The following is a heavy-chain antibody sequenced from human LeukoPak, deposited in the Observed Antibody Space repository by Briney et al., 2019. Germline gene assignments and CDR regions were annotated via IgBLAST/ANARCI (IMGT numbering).Heavy chain of an antibody. CDR3: AREGRGGYGDPYYFDY. V-gene: IGHV4-59*01. J-gene: IGHJ4*02. CDR1: GGSISSYY. CDR2: IYYSGST. D-gene: IGHD4-17*01. Sequence: SETLSLTCTVSGGSISSYYWSWIRQPPGKGLEWIGYIYYSGSTNYNPSLKSRVTISVDTSKNQFSLKLSSVTAADTAVYYCAREGRGGYGDPYYFDYWGQGTLVTVSS.